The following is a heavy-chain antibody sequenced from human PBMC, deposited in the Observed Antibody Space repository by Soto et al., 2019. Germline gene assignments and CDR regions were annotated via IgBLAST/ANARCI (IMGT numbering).Heavy chain of an antibody. V-gene: IGHV3-21*01. Sequence: EVQLVESGGGLVKPGGSLRLSCAASGFTFSSYSMNWVRQAPGKGLEWVSSISSSSSYTYYADSVKGRFTISRYNAKNSLYLQMNSLRAEYTAVYYCARELGVVADPFDYWGQGTLVTVSS. D-gene: IGHD2-15*01. J-gene: IGHJ4*02. CDR2: ISSSSSYT. CDR1: GFTFSSYS. CDR3: ARELGVVADPFDY.